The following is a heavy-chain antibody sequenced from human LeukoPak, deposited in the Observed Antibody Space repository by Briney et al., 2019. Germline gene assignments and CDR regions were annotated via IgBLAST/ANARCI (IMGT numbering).Heavy chain of an antibody. CDR3: AKGGEGTGMRLDY. CDR2: INTNTGNP. D-gene: IGHD2-8*01. CDR1: GYTFTNYA. J-gene: IGHJ4*02. V-gene: IGHV7-4-1*02. Sequence: ASLKVSCKASGYTFTNYAMNWVRQAPGQGLEWVGWINTNTGNPTYARDFTGRFVFSLDTSVSTAYLQISSLKAEDTAVYYCAKGGEGTGMRLDYWGQGTLVTVSS.